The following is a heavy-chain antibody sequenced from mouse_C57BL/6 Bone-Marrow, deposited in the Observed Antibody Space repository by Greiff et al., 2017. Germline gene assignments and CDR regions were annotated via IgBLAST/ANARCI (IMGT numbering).Heavy chain of an antibody. Sequence: QVQLQQPGAELVKPGASVKMSCKASGYNFTSYWITWVKQRPGQGLEWIGDIYPGSGSTNYNEKFKSKATLTVDTASSTAYLQLSSLTSEDSAVYYFARDYGSSYYFDYWGQGTTLTVSS. CDR2: IYPGSGST. CDR3: ARDYGSSYYFDY. CDR1: GYNFTSYW. D-gene: IGHD1-1*01. J-gene: IGHJ2*01. V-gene: IGHV1-55*01.